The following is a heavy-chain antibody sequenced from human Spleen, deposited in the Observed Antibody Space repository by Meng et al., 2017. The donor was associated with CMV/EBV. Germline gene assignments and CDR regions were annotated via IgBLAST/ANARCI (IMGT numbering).Heavy chain of an antibody. CDR1: GFTFSGSA. D-gene: IGHD2-15*01. CDR2: IRSKANSYAT. CDR3: TRRVVAATPGTSWFDP. V-gene: IGHV3-73*01. Sequence: GGSLRLSCAASGFTFSGSAMHWVRQASGKGLGWVGRIRSKANSYATAYAASVKGRFTISRDDSKNTAYLQMNSLKTEDTAVYYCTRRVVAATPGTSWFDPWGQGTLVTVSS. J-gene: IGHJ5*02.